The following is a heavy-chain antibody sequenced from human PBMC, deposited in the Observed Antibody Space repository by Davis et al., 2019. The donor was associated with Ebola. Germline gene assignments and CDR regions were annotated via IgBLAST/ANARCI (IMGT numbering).Heavy chain of an antibody. V-gene: IGHV3-11*06. D-gene: IGHD5-18*01. CDR1: GCTFTDYY. CDR2: ISGDSLYT. J-gene: IGHJ4*02. Sequence: GESLKISCAASGCTFTDYYMGWIRQAPGKGLEWVSYISGDSLYTNYADSVRGRLTISRDDAKNSLYLQMNSLRAEDTAVYYCAVRGYSYGWGQGTLVTVSS. CDR3: AVRGYSYG.